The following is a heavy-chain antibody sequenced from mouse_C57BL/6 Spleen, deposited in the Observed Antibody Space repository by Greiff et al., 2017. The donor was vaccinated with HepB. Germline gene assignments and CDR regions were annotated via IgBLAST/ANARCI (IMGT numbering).Heavy chain of an antibody. D-gene: IGHD2-1*01. CDR1: GFTFSDYY. V-gene: IGHV5-16*01. J-gene: IGHJ1*03. CDR2: INYDGSST. CDR3: AREVGNYPYWYFDV. Sequence: DVMLVESEGGLVQPGSSMKLSCTASGFTFSDYYMAWVRQVPEKGLEWVANINYDGSSTYYLDSLKSRFIISRDNAKNILFLQMSSLKSEDTATYYCAREVGNYPYWYFDVWGTGTTVTVSS.